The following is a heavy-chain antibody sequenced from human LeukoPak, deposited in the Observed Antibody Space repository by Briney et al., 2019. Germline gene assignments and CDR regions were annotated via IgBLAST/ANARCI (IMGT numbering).Heavy chain of an antibody. Sequence: QPGGSLRLSCAASGFTFSDYGMHWVRQAPGKGPEWVAFIRYDGSNKYYADSVKGRFTISRDNSKNTLFLQMNSLRAEDTAVYYCAKDSLTSVLWTFDYWGQGTLVTVSS. CDR1: GFTFSDYG. J-gene: IGHJ4*02. CDR3: AKDSLTSVLWTFDY. D-gene: IGHD4/OR15-4a*01. V-gene: IGHV3-30*02. CDR2: IRYDGSNK.